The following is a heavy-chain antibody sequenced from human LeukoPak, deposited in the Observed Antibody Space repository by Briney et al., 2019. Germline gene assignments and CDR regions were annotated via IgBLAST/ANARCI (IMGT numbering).Heavy chain of an antibody. CDR1: GFTFSSYW. Sequence: AGGSLRLSCAASGFTFSSYWMHWVREAPGKGLVWVSRINSDGSSTSYADSVKGRFTISRDNAKNTLYLQMNSLRAEDTAVYYCARKGIPTLFDYWGQGTLVTVSS. D-gene: IGHD2-21*01. V-gene: IGHV3-74*01. CDR3: ARKGIPTLFDY. J-gene: IGHJ4*02. CDR2: INSDGSST.